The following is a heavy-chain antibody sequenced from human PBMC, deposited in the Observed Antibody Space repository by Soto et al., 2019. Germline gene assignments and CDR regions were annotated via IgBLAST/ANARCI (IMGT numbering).Heavy chain of an antibody. CDR1: GGTFSSYG. Sequence: QVQLVQSGAEVKKPGSSVKVSCKASGGTFSSYGFSWVRQSPGQGLEWMGGIIPLFGTANYAQKFQGRVKITAAESRSTTYMELSSLRSEYSAVYYCARDECSGGSCYADYWCQGTLVTVSS. CDR3: ARDECSGGSCYADY. V-gene: IGHV1-69*01. J-gene: IGHJ4*02. CDR2: IIPLFGTA. D-gene: IGHD2-15*01.